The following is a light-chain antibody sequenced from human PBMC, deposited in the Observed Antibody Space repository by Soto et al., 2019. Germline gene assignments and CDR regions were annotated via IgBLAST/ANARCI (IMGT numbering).Light chain of an antibody. J-gene: IGLJ1*01. CDR1: SSNIGAGYD. CDR3: QSSDSSLSALDV. Sequence: QSVLTQPPSVSGAPGQKITISCTGSSSNIGAGYDVHWYQQLPGTVPKLLIYGNSNRPSGVPDRFSGSKSGTSASLAITGLQAEDEADYYCQSSDSSLSALDVFGTGTKLTVL. CDR2: GNS. V-gene: IGLV1-40*01.